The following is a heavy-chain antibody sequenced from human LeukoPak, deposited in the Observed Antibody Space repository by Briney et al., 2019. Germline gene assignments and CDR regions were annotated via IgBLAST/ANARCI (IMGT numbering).Heavy chain of an antibody. CDR2: IYYSGST. D-gene: IGHD3-10*01. CDR3: ARKYYYGSGPVGV. CDR1: GGSISSYY. Sequence: SETLSLTCTVSGGSISSYYWSWIRQPPGKGLEWIGYIYYSGSTNYNPSLKSRVTISVDTSKNQFSLKLSSVTAADTAVYYCARKYYYGSGPVGVWGQGTTVTVSS. V-gene: IGHV4-59*08. J-gene: IGHJ6*02.